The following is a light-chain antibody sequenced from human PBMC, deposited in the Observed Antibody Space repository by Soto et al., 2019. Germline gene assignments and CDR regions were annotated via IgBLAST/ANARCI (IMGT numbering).Light chain of an antibody. CDR3: QQYNSYPLT. V-gene: IGKV1-16*02. CDR1: QGISSY. CDR2: AAS. Sequence: DIQMTQSPSSLSASVGDRVTITCRASQGISSYLAWFQQKPGKAPKSLIYAASSLRSGVPSKFIGSGSGTDFTLTISSLQPEDFANYYCQQYNSYPLTFGGGTKVEIK. J-gene: IGKJ4*01.